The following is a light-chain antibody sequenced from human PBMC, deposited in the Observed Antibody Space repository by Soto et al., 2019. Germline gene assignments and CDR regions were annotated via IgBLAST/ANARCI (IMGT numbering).Light chain of an antibody. CDR2: EVS. V-gene: IGLV2-14*01. Sequence: QSVLTQPASVSGSPGQSITISCTGTSSDVGGYNSVSWYQQHPGKAPKLMIYEVSHRPSGVSHRFSGSKSGNTASLTISGLQAEDEADYYCSSYTSSSLSVFGTGTKVTVL. CDR1: SSDVGGYNS. CDR3: SSYTSSSLSV. J-gene: IGLJ1*01.